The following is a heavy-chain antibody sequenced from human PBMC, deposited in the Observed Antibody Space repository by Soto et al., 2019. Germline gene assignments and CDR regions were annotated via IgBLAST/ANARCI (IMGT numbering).Heavy chain of an antibody. J-gene: IGHJ4*01. CDR3: ARGEQYSGRIFDY. CDR1: GSSVSSNSAC. CDR2: TYYRSKWYY. Sequence: RTLSLPCAITGSSVSSNSACWRWVKKSPSRGLEWLGRTYYRSKWYYEYAVSVRGRITINPDTSKNQYSLQLNSVTPEDTAVYFCARGEQYSGRIFDYWGQGTLVTVS. V-gene: IGHV6-1*01. D-gene: IGHD1-26*01.